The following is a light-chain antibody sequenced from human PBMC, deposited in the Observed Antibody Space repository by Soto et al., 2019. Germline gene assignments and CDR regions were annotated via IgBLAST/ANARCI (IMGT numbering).Light chain of an antibody. V-gene: IGKV3-20*01. CDR3: QQYGGS. CDR1: QSVSSSY. J-gene: IGKJ2*01. CDR2: GAS. Sequence: EIVLTQSPGTLSLSPGERATLSCRASQSVSSSYLAWYQHKPGQAPRLLIYGASSRATGIPDRFSGSGSGTDFTLTISRLEPEDFAVYYCQQYGGSFGQGTKLEIK.